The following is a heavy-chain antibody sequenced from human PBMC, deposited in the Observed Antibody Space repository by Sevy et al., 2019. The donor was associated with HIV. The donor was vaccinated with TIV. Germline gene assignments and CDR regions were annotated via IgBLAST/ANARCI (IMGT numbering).Heavy chain of an antibody. CDR2: IYYSGST. CDR1: GGSISSGGYY. D-gene: IGHD2-15*01. CDR3: ARGTRDCSGGSCFHRRNYYYYMDV. V-gene: IGHV4-31*03. J-gene: IGHJ6*03. Sequence: SETLALTCTVSGGSISSGGYYWSWIRQHPRKGLEWIGYIYYSGSTYYNPSLKSRVTISVDTSKNQFSLKLSSVTAADTAVYYCARGTRDCSGGSCFHRRNYYYYMDVWGKGTTVTVSS.